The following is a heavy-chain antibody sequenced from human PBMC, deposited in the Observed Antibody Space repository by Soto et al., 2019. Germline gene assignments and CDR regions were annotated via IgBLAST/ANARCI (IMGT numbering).Heavy chain of an antibody. CDR1: HYSISSGYY. CDR2: IYHSGST. Sequence: SETLSLTCAVSHYSISSGYYWGWIRQPPGKGLEWIGSIYHSGSTYYNPSLKSRVTISVDTSKNQFSLKLSSVTAADTAVYYCARGIAVAGTWDYWGQGTLVTVSS. V-gene: IGHV4-38-2*01. D-gene: IGHD6-19*01. CDR3: ARGIAVAGTWDY. J-gene: IGHJ4*02.